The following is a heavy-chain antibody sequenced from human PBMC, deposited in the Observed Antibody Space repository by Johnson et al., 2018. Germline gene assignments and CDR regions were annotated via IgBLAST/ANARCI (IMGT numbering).Heavy chain of an antibody. D-gene: IGHD3-10*01. CDR3: ARGGAYYYGSGFDAFDV. Sequence: QVQLVESGGGVVQPGRSLRLSCAASGFTFSSYGVHWVRQAPGKGLEWVAVLWYDGNNKYYADSVKGRFPISRDNSKNTLFLQMNSLRAEDTAVYYVARGGAYYYGSGFDAFDVWGQGTMVTVSS. CDR2: LWYDGNNK. CDR1: GFTFSSYG. V-gene: IGHV3-33*01. J-gene: IGHJ3*01.